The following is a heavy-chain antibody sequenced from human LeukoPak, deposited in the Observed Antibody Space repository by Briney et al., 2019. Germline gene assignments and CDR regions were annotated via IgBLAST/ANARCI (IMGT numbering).Heavy chain of an antibody. D-gene: IGHD1-26*01. V-gene: IGHV3-9*01. CDR3: EKVRRGSYWDPSFDY. Sequence: GGSLRLSCAASGFTFDDYAMHWVRQAPGKGLEWVSGISWNSGSIGYADSVKGRFTISRDNAKNSLYLQMNSLRAEETALYYCEKVRRGSYWDPSFDYWGQGTLVTVSS. J-gene: IGHJ4*02. CDR1: GFTFDDYA. CDR2: ISWNSGSI.